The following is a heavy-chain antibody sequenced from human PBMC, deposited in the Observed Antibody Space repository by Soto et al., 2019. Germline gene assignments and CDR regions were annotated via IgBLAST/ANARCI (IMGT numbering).Heavy chain of an antibody. Sequence: AAVKVSCKSSGYSLTSCDIYGVGQAPGQGLEWMGWIRAYNGDTNYAQKFQTRVTMTTDKSTDTAYMDLRSLTSDDTSIYYCARAGAAPYSCYGLDVWVQGTTDTLS. V-gene: IGHV1-18*01. CDR3: ARAGAAPYSCYGLDV. CDR2: IRAYNGDT. CDR1: GYSLTSCD. J-gene: IGHJ6*02. D-gene: IGHD3-22*01.